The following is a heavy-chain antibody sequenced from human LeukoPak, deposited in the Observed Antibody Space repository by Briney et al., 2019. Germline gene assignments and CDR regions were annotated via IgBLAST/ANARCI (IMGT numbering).Heavy chain of an antibody. V-gene: IGHV3-23*01. Sequence: GGSLRLSCAASGFTFDDYGMSWVRQAPGKGLEWVSAIRSGGDTFYADSVKGRFTISRDDSGNTLYLQMNSLTAGDTAIYYCATQNFDYWGPGTLLTVSS. CDR1: GFTFDDYG. J-gene: IGHJ4*02. CDR2: IRSGGDT. CDR3: ATQNFDY.